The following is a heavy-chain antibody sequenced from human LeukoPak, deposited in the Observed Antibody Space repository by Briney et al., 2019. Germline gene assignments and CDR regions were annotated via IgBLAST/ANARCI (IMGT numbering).Heavy chain of an antibody. V-gene: IGHV4-59*08. J-gene: IGHJ4*02. CDR1: GGSISSYY. Sequence: SETLSLTCTVSGGSISSYYWSWIRQPPGKGPEWIGYIHYSGTTKYNPSLKSRVTISVDTSMNQFSLKLSSVTAVDTAVYYCARHDYGSYDYWGQGTLVTVSS. CDR2: IHYSGTT. D-gene: IGHD4-17*01. CDR3: ARHDYGSYDY.